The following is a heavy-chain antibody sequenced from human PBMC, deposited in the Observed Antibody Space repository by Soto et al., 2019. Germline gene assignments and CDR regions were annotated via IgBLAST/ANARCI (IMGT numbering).Heavy chain of an antibody. D-gene: IGHD6-13*01. V-gene: IGHV1-69*06. Sequence: QVQLVQSGAEVKKPGSSVKVSCKASGGTFSSYAISWVRQAPGQGLEWMGGIIPIFGTANYAQKFQGRVTITAVKSTSTAYMELSSLRTEDTAVYYCARRTTTSSSWRYYYYYGMDVWGQGTTVTVSS. J-gene: IGHJ6*02. CDR1: GGTFSSYA. CDR2: IIPIFGTA. CDR3: ARRTTTSSSWRYYYYYGMDV.